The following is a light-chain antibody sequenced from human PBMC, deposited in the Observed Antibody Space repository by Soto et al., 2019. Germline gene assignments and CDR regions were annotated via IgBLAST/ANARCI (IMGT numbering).Light chain of an antibody. V-gene: IGKV3-11*01. J-gene: IGKJ5*01. CDR3: QQRNNWPPEIT. CDR1: QSISIY. CDR2: DAS. Sequence: EIVLTQSPATLSLSPGERATLSFRASQSISIYLAWYQQKPGQAPRLLVYDASNRATGIPARFSGSGSGTDFTLTISSLEPEDFAVYYCQQRNNWPPEITFGQGTRLE.